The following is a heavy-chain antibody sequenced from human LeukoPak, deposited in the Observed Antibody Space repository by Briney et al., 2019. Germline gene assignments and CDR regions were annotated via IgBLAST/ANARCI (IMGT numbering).Heavy chain of an antibody. Sequence: SETLSLTCTVSGGSISSSSYYWGWIRQPPGKGLEWIGSIYFSGSAYYNPSLKSRVTISLDTSKNQFSLKLTSVTAADTAVYYCAAYGSGSYEPSREDYWGQGTLVTVSS. CDR1: GGSISSSSYY. J-gene: IGHJ4*02. CDR3: AAYGSGSYEPSREDY. CDR2: IYFSGSA. V-gene: IGHV4-39*07. D-gene: IGHD3-10*01.